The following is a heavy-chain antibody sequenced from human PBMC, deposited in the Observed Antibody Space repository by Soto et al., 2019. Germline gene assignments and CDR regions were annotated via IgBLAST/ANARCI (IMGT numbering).Heavy chain of an antibody. V-gene: IGHV4-30-2*01. Sequence: QLQLQESGSGLVKPSQTLSLTCAVSGGSISSGGYSWSWIRQPPGKGLEWIGYIYHSGSTYYNPSLKSRVXXXVXXSKNQISRKLSSVTAADTAVYYCARGMTTVTTIDYWGQGTLVTVSS. CDR1: GGSISSGGYS. CDR3: ARGMTTVTTIDY. CDR2: IYHSGST. D-gene: IGHD4-17*01. J-gene: IGHJ4*02.